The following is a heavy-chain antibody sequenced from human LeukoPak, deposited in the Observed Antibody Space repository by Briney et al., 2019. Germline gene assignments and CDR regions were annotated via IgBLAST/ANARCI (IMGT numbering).Heavy chain of an antibody. D-gene: IGHD1-26*01. J-gene: IGHJ4*02. Sequence: GGSLRLSCAASGFTFSSYAMSWARQAPGKGLEWVSAISSSGDTYYAGSVKGRFTISRDNSKNTLYLQMNSLRAEDTAVYYCAKDAVGATAYYFDYWGQGTLVTVSS. CDR3: AKDAVGATAYYFDY. V-gene: IGHV3-23*01. CDR1: GFTFSSYA. CDR2: ISSSGDT.